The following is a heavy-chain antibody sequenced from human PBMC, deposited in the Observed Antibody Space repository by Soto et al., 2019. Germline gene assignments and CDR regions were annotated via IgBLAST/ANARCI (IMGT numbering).Heavy chain of an antibody. CDR1: GFTFDDYA. J-gene: IGHJ4*02. V-gene: IGHV3-9*01. CDR3: AKDGASQLGYVDY. CDR2: ISWNSGSI. Sequence: EVQLVESGGGLVQPGRSLRLSCAASGFTFDDYAMHWVRQAPGKGLEWVSGISWNSGSIGYADSVKGRFTISRDNAKNSLYLQINSLRAEDTALYYCAKDGASQLGYVDYWGQGTLVTVSS. D-gene: IGHD7-27*01.